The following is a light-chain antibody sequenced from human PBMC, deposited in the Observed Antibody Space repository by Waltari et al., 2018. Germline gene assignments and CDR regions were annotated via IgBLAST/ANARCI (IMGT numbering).Light chain of an antibody. CDR1: SSNIGNNY. CDR3: AAWDDSLSGPNL. Sequence: QSVLTQPPSASGTPGQRVTISCSGSSSNIGNNYVYWFQQRPGTTPKLLIYRNDQRPSGVPDRFSGSKSGTSASLAISGLRSEDEADYYCAAWDDSLSGPNLFDGGTKLTVL. CDR2: RND. J-gene: IGLJ2*01. V-gene: IGLV1-47*01.